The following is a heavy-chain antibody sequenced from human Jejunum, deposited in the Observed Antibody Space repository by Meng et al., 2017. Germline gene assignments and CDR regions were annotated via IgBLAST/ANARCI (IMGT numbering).Heavy chain of an antibody. CDR2: INWDGTRT. D-gene: IGHD3-16*01. Sequence: GSLKISCEASGFTFDDYDMNWVRQAPGKALEWVSEINWDGTRTYYADSVKGRFTISRDNAKNSLYLQMNSLRVEDTALYYCATYPGLGGWGQGTLVTVSS. V-gene: IGHV3-20*04. CDR1: GFTFDDYD. CDR3: ATYPGLGG. J-gene: IGHJ4*02.